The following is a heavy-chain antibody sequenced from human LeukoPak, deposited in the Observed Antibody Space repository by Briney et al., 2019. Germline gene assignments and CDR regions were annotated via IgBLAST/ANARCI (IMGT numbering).Heavy chain of an antibody. CDR3: ARRWNYGRNYYIDV. CDR1: GGSFSNYY. V-gene: IGHV4-34*01. J-gene: IGHJ6*03. Sequence: SETLSLTCAVYGGSFSNYYWSWIRQPPGRGLEWIGEINDSGRTNYNPSLMSRVTVSVDTSKNQFSLRLTSVTASDTAVYYCARRWNYGRNYYIDVWGNGATVSVSS. CDR2: INDSGRT. D-gene: IGHD1-7*01.